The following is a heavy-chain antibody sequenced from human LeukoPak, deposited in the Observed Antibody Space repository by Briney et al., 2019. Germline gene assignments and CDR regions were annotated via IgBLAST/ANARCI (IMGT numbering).Heavy chain of an antibody. V-gene: IGHV4-38-2*02. D-gene: IGHD3-3*01. CDR1: GYSISSGYY. Sequence: PSETLSLTCAVSGYSISSGYYWGWIRQPPGKGLEWIASIYHGGSAFYNPSLKSRVTISIDTSKNHFSLKLNSATAADTAVYYCARDDIWSGYYYFDYWGQGTLVTVSS. CDR2: IYHGGSA. J-gene: IGHJ4*02. CDR3: ARDDIWSGYYYFDY.